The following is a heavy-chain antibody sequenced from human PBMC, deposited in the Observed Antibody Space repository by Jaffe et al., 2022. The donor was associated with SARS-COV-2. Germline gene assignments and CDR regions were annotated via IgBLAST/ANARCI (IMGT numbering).Heavy chain of an antibody. Sequence: QVQLVQSGSESKKPGASVKVSCKASGYTFTSYIMNWLRQAPGQGLEWMGWIHTKTGNPMYAQGFTGRFAFSLDTSVNTAYLQISSLKAEDTAVYYCARKMDSYGQTSPIFDYWGQGTLVTVSS. J-gene: IGHJ4*02. CDR2: IHTKTGNP. CDR1: GYTFTSYI. D-gene: IGHD5-18*01. V-gene: IGHV7-4-1*02. CDR3: ARKMDSYGQTSPIFDY.